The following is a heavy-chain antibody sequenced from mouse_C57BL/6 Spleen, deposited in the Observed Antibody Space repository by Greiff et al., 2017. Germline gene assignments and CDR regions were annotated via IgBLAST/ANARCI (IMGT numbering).Heavy chain of an antibody. CDR3: ARWDYYGKRYFDY. CDR1: GFNIKNTY. J-gene: IGHJ2*01. D-gene: IGHD2-1*01. CDR2: LAPANGNT. Sequence: EVKLMESVAELVRPGASVKLSCTASGFNIKNTYMHWVKQRPEQGLEWIGRLAPANGNTKYAPKFQGKATIPADTSSNTAYLQLSSLTSEDTAIYYCARWDYYGKRYFDYWGQGTTLTVSS. V-gene: IGHV14-3*01.